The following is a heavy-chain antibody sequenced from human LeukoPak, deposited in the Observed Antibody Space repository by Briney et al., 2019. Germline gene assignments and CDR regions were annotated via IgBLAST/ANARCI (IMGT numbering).Heavy chain of an antibody. Sequence: GGSLRLSCATSGFTFSSYGMHWVRQAPGKGLEWVTFRRYDGSNKYYADSVKGRFTISRDNSKNTLYLQMNSLRAEDTAVYYCAKDFSVYYYDSRVFDYWGQGTLVTVSS. CDR2: RRYDGSNK. V-gene: IGHV3-30*02. D-gene: IGHD3-22*01. CDR1: GFTFSSYG. CDR3: AKDFSVYYYDSRVFDY. J-gene: IGHJ4*02.